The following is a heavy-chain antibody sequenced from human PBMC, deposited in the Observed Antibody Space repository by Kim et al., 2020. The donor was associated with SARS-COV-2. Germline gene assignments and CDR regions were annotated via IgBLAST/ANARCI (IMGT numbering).Heavy chain of an antibody. D-gene: IGHD5-18*01. V-gene: IGHV3-74*01. CDR2: INSDGSST. CDR1: GFTFSSHW. Sequence: GGSLRLSCAASGFTFSSHWMHWVRQAPGKGLVWVSRINSDGSSTSYADSVKGRFTISRDNAKNTLYLQMNSLRAEDTAVYYCARDRGAQLWLRAFDIWGQGTMVTVSS. CDR3: ARDRGAQLWLRAFDI. J-gene: IGHJ3*02.